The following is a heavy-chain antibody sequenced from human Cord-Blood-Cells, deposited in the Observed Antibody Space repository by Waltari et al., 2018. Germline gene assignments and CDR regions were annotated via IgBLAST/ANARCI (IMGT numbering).Heavy chain of an antibody. CDR3: ARHNGGGDAFDI. V-gene: IGHV4-39*01. Sequence: QLQLQESGPGLVKPSETLSLTCTVSGGSISSSSYYWGWIRQPPGKGLDWIGSIYYSGSTSYNPSLKRRITISVDTSKNQLSQSLGSVTDADTAVYYWARHNGGGDAFDIWGQGTMVTVSS. J-gene: IGHJ3*02. CDR1: GGSISSSSYY. CDR2: IYYSGST. D-gene: IGHD3-16*01.